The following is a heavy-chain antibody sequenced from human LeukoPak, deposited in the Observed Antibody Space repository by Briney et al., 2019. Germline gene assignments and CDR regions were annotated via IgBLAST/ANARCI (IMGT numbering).Heavy chain of an antibody. CDR1: GFTFDDYA. D-gene: IGHD3-22*01. V-gene: IGHV3-43D*03. Sequence: PGGSLRLSCAASGFTFDDYAMHWVRQAPGKGLEWVSLISWDGGNTYYADSVKGRFTISRDKSKNSLYLQMNSLRAEDTALYYCARYDSSLYDAFDIWGQGTMATVSS. CDR3: ARYDSSLYDAFDI. CDR2: ISWDGGNT. J-gene: IGHJ3*02.